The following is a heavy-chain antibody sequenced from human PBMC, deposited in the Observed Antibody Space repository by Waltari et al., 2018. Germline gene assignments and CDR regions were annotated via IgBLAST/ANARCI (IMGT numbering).Heavy chain of an antibody. D-gene: IGHD3-16*01. CDR2: ISDAGGII. J-gene: IGHJ4*02. V-gene: IGHV3-23*01. Sequence: FITYVMNCVRQAPGKGLEWVSSISDAGGIINYADPVKGRFTISRDNSKNTLYLQMNSLRVEDSAVYYCARASGVDYWGQGTLVTISS. CDR1: FITYV. CDR3: ARASGVDY.